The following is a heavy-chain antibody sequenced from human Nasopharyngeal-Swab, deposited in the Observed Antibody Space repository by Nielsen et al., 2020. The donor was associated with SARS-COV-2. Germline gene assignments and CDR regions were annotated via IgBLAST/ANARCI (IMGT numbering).Heavy chain of an antibody. Sequence: GGSLRLSCAASGFTFSSYEMNWVRRAPGKGLEWVSYISSSGSTIYYADSVKGRFTISRDNAKNSLYLQMNSLRAEDTAVYYCARGSYCSSTSCYPGWFDPWGQGTLVTVSS. D-gene: IGHD2-2*01. CDR3: ARGSYCSSTSCYPGWFDP. CDR1: GFTFSSYE. V-gene: IGHV3-48*03. J-gene: IGHJ5*02. CDR2: ISSSGSTI.